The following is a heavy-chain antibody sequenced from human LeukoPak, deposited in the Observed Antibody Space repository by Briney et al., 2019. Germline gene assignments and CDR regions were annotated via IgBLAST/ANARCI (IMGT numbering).Heavy chain of an antibody. D-gene: IGHD1-26*01. J-gene: IGHJ4*02. CDR3: AKDGPGIVGSFH. Sequence: GSLRLSCAASGFTFSSYAMSWVRQAPGKGLEWVSAISGSGGSTYYADSVKGRFTISRDNSKNTLYLQMNSLRAEDTTVYYCAKDGPGIVGSFHWGQGTLVTVSS. V-gene: IGHV3-23*01. CDR2: ISGSGGST. CDR1: GFTFSSYA.